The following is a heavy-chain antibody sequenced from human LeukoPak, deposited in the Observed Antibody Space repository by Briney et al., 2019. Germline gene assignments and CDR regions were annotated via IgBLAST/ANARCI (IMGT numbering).Heavy chain of an antibody. V-gene: IGHV3-9*01. D-gene: IGHD5-18*01. Sequence: GGSLRLSCAASGFTFDDYGMSWVRQAPGKGLEWVSGISWNSGSIGYADSVKGRFTISRDNAKNSLYLQMNSLRAEDTALYYCARDLSGVTGYTYGRGIDYWGQGTLVTVSS. CDR2: ISWNSGSI. CDR3: ARDLSGVTGYTYGRGIDY. CDR1: GFTFDDYG. J-gene: IGHJ4*02.